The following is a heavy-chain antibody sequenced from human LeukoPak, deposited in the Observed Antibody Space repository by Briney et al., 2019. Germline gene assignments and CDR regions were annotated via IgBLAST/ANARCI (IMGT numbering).Heavy chain of an antibody. CDR3: ATDHQWQLLGY. Sequence: GASVKVSCKVSGNTLSELSMHWVRQAPGKGLEWVGGVDPEDDKYIYAQKFQGKVTMTEDTSTDTAYMELSNVRSEDRAVYYCATDHQWQLLGYWGQGTMVTVSS. CDR2: VDPEDDKY. V-gene: IGHV1-24*01. CDR1: GNTLSELS. D-gene: IGHD1-26*01. J-gene: IGHJ4*02.